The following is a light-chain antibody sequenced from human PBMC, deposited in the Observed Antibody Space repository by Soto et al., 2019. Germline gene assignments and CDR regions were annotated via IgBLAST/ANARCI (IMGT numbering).Light chain of an antibody. CDR3: LQHNSFPLT. J-gene: IGKJ4*01. CDR1: QGIRNY. CDR2: AAS. Sequence: DIQMTQSTSSLSASLGDRVTITCRASQGIRNYLGWYQQKPGKAPNRLIYAASSLQSRVPSRFSCSGSGSEFTLIIKSLQPEDGATFYCLQHNSFPLTLGGGTKVEIK. V-gene: IGKV1-17*01.